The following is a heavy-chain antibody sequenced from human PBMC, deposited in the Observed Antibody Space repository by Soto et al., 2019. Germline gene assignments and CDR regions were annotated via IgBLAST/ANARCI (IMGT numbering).Heavy chain of an antibody. CDR3: ARGDRFRCSGDRCFSDGLFLS. J-gene: IGHJ5*02. CDR2: INGSSSTM. D-gene: IGHD2-15*01. CDR1: GFTFGIYS. Sequence: EVQLVESGGGLVQWGGSLRLSCAASGFTFGIYSMNWVRQAPGKGLEWISYINGSSSTMYYADSVKGRFIISRDNADNSLYLQMNSLRDADTAVYYCARGDRFRCSGDRCFSDGLFLSWGQGTLVTVSS. V-gene: IGHV3-48*02.